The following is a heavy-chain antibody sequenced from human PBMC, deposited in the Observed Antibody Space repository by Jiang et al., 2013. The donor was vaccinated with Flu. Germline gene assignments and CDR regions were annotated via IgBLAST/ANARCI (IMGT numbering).Heavy chain of an antibody. CDR1: YD. CDR2: MNPNSGNT. D-gene: IGHD3-10*01. V-gene: IGHV1-8*01. J-gene: IGHJ4*02. CDR3: ASAPGEYYYGSGSYY. Sequence: YDINWVRQATGQGLEWMGWMNPNSGNTGYAQKFQGRVTMTRNTSISTAYMELSSLRSEDTAVYYCASAPGEYYYGSGSYYWGQGTLVTVSS.